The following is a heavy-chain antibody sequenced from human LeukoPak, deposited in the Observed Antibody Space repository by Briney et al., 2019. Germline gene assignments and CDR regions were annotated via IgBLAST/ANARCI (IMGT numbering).Heavy chain of an antibody. CDR3: ARGGGYSGSGSYGESYNWFDP. D-gene: IGHD3-10*01. J-gene: IGHJ5*02. CDR2: ISQSGST. Sequence: AETQSLTCAVYVGSFSGYYWRWIRQPRGRGREWLGEISQSGSTHYNPYLKRRVTISVDTSKNQFSLELSSVTDADTAVYYCARGGGYSGSGSYGESYNWFDPWGQGTLVTVSS. V-gene: IGHV4-34*01. CDR1: VGSFSGYY.